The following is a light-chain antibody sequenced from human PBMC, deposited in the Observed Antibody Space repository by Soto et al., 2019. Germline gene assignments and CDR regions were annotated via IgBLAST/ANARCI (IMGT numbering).Light chain of an antibody. Sequence: EIVLTQSPGTLSLSPGERATLSCRASQSVSSSYLAWYQQKPGQAPRLLIYGASSRATGIPDRFSGSGSGTGFPLAIGRLDFVDFGVCDCRQLGCSRYLFGSGIDVDVK. J-gene: IGKJ3*01. CDR3: RQLGCSRYL. CDR2: GAS. V-gene: IGKV3-20*01. CDR1: QSVSSSY.